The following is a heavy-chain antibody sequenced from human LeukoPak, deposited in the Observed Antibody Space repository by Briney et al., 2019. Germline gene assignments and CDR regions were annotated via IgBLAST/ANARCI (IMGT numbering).Heavy chain of an antibody. Sequence: PSETLSLTCAVYGGSFSGYDWSWIRQPPGKGLEWIGYIYYTGSTNSNPSLKSRLTISLDTSKKQFSLKLSSVTAADTAIYYCASSYFYDGNRYFDYWGQGALVTVSS. D-gene: IGHD3-22*01. CDR3: ASSYFYDGNRYFDY. J-gene: IGHJ4*02. V-gene: IGHV4-59*08. CDR2: IYYTGST. CDR1: GGSFSGYD.